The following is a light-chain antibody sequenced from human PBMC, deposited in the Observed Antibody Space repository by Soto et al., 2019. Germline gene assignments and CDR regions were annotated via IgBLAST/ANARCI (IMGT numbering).Light chain of an antibody. Sequence: QSALTQPASVSGSPGQSIAISCTGTSTDVGGYNYVSWYQQHPGKAPKLMIYEVSNRPSGVSNRFSGAKSGNTASLTISGLQAEEEADYYCSSYTSDSTLVFGGGTKVTVL. CDR3: SSYTSDSTLV. J-gene: IGLJ3*02. CDR1: STDVGGYNY. CDR2: EVS. V-gene: IGLV2-14*01.